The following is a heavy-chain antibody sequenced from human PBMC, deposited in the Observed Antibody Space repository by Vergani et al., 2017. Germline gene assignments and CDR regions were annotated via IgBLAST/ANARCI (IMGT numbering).Heavy chain of an antibody. CDR3: ASITIFGGNWFDP. Sequence: QVQLQESGPGLVKPSETLSLTCTVSGGSISSYYWSWIRQPPGKVLEWIGYLYYSGSTNYNPSLKSRVTISVDTSKNQFSLKLSSVTAADTAVYYCASITIFGGNWFDPWRQGTLVTVSS. V-gene: IGHV4-59*01. CDR1: GGSISSYY. J-gene: IGHJ5*02. D-gene: IGHD3-3*01. CDR2: LYYSGST.